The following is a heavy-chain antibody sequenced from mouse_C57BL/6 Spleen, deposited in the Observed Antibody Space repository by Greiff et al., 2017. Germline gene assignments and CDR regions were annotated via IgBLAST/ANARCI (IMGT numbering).Heavy chain of an antibody. CDR2: INPSTGGT. Sequence: EVQLQESGPELVKPGASVKISCKASGYSFTGYYMNWVKQSPEKSLEWIGEINPSTGGTTYNQKFKAKATLTVDKSSSTAYMQLKSLTSEDSAVYYCARKYDLDYWGQGTTLTVSS. CDR1: GYSFTGYY. V-gene: IGHV1-42*01. D-gene: IGHD2-14*01. J-gene: IGHJ2*01. CDR3: ARKYDLDY.